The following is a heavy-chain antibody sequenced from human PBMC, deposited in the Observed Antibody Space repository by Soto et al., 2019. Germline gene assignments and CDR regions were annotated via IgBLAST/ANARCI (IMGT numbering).Heavy chain of an antibody. CDR2: INPSGGST. J-gene: IGHJ6*02. V-gene: IGHV1-46*04. CDR1: GYTFTDYY. CDR3: TRGRQYYHYAMDV. Sequence: QVQVVQSGAEVKKPGASVKISCKASGYTFTDYYIHWVRQAPGQGLEWMGRINPSGGSTTKAQKVQSTITMTGDTSTSPGYMELSRLRSEDTAVYYCTRGRQYYHYAMDVWGQGTTVTVSS.